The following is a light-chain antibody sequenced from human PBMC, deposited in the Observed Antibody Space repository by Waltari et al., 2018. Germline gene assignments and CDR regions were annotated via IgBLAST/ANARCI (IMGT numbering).Light chain of an antibody. V-gene: IGLV1-47*01. J-gene: IGLJ3*02. Sequence: SVLTPPPSASGTHGQRVTIPCSGSGPNIRSNSVFWDQHLPGTAPKLLTYRDHPRPSGVPDRFSGSKTGTSASLASSGLRSEDEADYYCAAWDDTLSDPWVFGGGTKLTVL. CDR3: AAWDDTLSDPWV. CDR1: GPNIRSNS. CDR2: RDH.